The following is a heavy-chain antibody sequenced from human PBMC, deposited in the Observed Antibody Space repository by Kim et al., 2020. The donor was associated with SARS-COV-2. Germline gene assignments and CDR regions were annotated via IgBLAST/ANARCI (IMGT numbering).Heavy chain of an antibody. V-gene: IGHV4-38-2*02. CDR3: ARAEEYNWNDGWFDP. Sequence: SETLSLTCTVSGYSISSGYYWGWIRQPPGKGLEWIGSIYHSGSTYYNPSLKSRVTISVDTSKNQFSLKLSSVTAADTAVYYCARAEEYNWNDGWFDPWGQGTLVTVSS. D-gene: IGHD1-1*01. J-gene: IGHJ5*02. CDR1: GYSISSGYY. CDR2: IYHSGST.